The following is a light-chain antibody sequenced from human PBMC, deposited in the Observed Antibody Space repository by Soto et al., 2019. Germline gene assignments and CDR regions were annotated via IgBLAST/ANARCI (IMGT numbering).Light chain of an antibody. CDR3: QQYNSYWT. J-gene: IGKJ1*01. Sequence: DIQMTQSPSSVSASVGDGVTITCRASQSISSWLAWYQQKPGKAPKLLIYKASSLESGVPSRFSGSGSGTEFTLTISSLQPDDFATYYCQQYNSYWTFGQGTKVEIK. V-gene: IGKV1-5*03. CDR1: QSISSW. CDR2: KAS.